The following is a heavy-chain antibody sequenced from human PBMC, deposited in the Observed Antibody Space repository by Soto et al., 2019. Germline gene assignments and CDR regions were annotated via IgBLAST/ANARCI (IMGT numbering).Heavy chain of an antibody. CDR2: ISGSGGST. Sequence: EVQLLESGGGLVQPGGSLRLSCAASGFTFSSYTMSWVRQAPGKGLEWVSAISGSGGSTYYADSVKGRFTISRDNSKNTLYLQMNSLRAEDTAVYYCAKDEGSGWYGQSYWGQGTLVTVSS. D-gene: IGHD6-19*01. V-gene: IGHV3-23*01. CDR3: AKDEGSGWYGQSY. CDR1: GFTFSSYT. J-gene: IGHJ4*02.